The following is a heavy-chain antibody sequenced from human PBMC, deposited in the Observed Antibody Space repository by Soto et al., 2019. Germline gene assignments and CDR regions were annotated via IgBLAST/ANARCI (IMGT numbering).Heavy chain of an antibody. CDR3: AKEIFAAAYAATSAFDL. V-gene: IGHV3-23*01. Sequence: PGGSVRLSCAASGFTFSSHAMGWLRQAPGAGPEWVAFVDGSGGDTSYADSVKGRFTISRDNSDNSLFLHMNSLRAEDTGRYFCAKEIFAAAYAATSAFDLWGQGTPVTVSS. CDR1: GFTFSSHA. J-gene: IGHJ4*02. D-gene: IGHD2-8*01. CDR2: VDGSGGDT.